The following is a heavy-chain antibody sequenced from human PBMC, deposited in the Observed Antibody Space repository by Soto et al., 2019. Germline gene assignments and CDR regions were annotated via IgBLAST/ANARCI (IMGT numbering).Heavy chain of an antibody. D-gene: IGHD4-17*01. CDR1: GGSFSGYY. Sequence: SETLSLTCAVYGGSFSGYYWSWIRQPPGKGLEWIGEINHSGSTNYNPSLKSRVTISVDTSKNQFSLKLSSVTAADTAVYYCATPSTTSVGYWGQGTLVTVSS. V-gene: IGHV4-34*01. CDR3: ATPSTTSVGY. CDR2: INHSGST. J-gene: IGHJ4*02.